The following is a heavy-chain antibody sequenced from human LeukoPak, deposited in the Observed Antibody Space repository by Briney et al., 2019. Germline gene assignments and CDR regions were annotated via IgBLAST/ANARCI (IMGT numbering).Heavy chain of an antibody. J-gene: IGHJ6*02. Sequence: PSETLSLTCTVSGGSISSYYWSWIRQPAGKGLEWIGRINTSGSTNYNPSLKSRVTMSVDTSKNQFSLKLSSVTAADTAVYYCARISRSYCTYYYYGMDVWGQGTMVTVSS. D-gene: IGHD1-26*01. CDR1: GGSISSYY. CDR3: ARISRSYCTYYYYGMDV. CDR2: INTSGST. V-gene: IGHV4-4*07.